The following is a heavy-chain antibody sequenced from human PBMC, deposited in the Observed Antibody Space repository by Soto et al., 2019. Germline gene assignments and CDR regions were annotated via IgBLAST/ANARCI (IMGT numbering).Heavy chain of an antibody. CDR2: TYTSGST. CDR3: SGGSNWFET. V-gene: IGHV4-4*07. J-gene: IGHJ5*02. CDR1: VGSISNYY. Sequence: SETLSLTCTVSVGSISNYYWTWIRQPAGKGLEWIGRTYTSGSTNSNPSLKSRVTMSVHTSKNQIYLKLSSVSAADTAVYYCSGGSNWFETWGQGNLVTVS. D-gene: IGHD2-8*02.